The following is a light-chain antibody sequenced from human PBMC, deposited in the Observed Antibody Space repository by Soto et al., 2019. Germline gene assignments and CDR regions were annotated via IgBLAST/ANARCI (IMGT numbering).Light chain of an antibody. CDR1: SSNIGAGYD. J-gene: IGLJ1*01. V-gene: IGLV1-40*01. Sequence: QAVVTQPPSVSGAPGQRVTISCTGSSSNIGAGYDVHWYQQLPGTAPKLLIYSNNNRPSGVPDRFSGSKSGTSASLAITGLQAEDEADYYCQSYDSSLSGGVFGTGTQLTVL. CDR2: SNN. CDR3: QSYDSSLSGGV.